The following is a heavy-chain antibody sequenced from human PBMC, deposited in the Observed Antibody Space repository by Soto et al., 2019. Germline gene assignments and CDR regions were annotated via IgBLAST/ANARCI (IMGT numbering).Heavy chain of an antibody. CDR2: LYDLDGT. J-gene: IGHJ3*02. Sequence: GSLRLSCAAFGFTVSGKKYVAWVRQAPGKGLEWVSALYDLDGTYYADSVKGRFTTSSDSSRTTVYLQMNSLRPDDTAVYSCATWHLQEHAYDIWGQGTMVTVSS. CDR3: ATWHLQEHAYDI. V-gene: IGHV3-53*01. CDR1: GFTVSGKKY. D-gene: IGHD1-1*01.